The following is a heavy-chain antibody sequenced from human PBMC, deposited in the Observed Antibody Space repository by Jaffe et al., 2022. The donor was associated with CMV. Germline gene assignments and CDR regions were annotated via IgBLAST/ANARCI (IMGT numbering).Heavy chain of an antibody. Sequence: QVQLVQSGVEVKKPGASVKVSCKASGFTFNTDGITYGIGWVRQAPGQGLEWMGWVTTNNGNTDYAQKFQGRVTLTTDTSTSTAYMELRSLTSDDTAVYYCARGGLSGVLIIPGGNYMDVWGKGTTVTVSS. CDR3: ARGGLSGVLIIPGGNYMDV. CDR2: VTTNNGNT. CDR1: GFTFNTDGITYG. D-gene: IGHD3-3*01. J-gene: IGHJ6*03. V-gene: IGHV1-18*04.